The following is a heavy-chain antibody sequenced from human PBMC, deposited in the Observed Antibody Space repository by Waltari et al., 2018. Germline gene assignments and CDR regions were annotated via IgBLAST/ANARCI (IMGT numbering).Heavy chain of an antibody. J-gene: IGHJ4*02. CDR1: GYTFTCYD. CDR2: MNPNSGNT. CDR3: ARGGRVSYLWFGELSMYYFDY. V-gene: IGHV1-8*03. Sequence: QVQLVQSGAEVKKPGASVKVSCKASGYTFTCYDLNWVRQAHGQEREWMGWMNPNSGNTGYAQKFQGRVTITRNTSISTAYMELSSLRSEDTAVYYCARGGRVSYLWFGELSMYYFDYWGQGTLVTVSS. D-gene: IGHD3-10*01.